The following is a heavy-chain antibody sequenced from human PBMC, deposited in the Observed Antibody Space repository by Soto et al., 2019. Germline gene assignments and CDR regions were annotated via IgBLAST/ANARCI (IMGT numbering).Heavy chain of an antibody. CDR3: TTLYGGKFYFDY. J-gene: IGHJ4*02. D-gene: IGHD4-17*01. CDR2: IKSKTDGGTT. Sequence: EVQLVESGGGLVKPGGSLRLSCAASGFTFSNAWMSWVRQAPGKGLEWVGRIKSKTDGGTTDYAAPVKGRFTISRDDSKHTLYLQMNSLKTEDTAVYYCTTLYGGKFYFDYWGQGTLVTVSS. V-gene: IGHV3-15*01. CDR1: GFTFSNAW.